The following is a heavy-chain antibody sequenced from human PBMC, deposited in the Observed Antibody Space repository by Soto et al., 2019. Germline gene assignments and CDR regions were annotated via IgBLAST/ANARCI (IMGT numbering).Heavy chain of an antibody. V-gene: IGHV4-59*01. CDR3: GGYRGEAVAGYTPDN. CDR1: GGSISSNY. D-gene: IGHD6-19*01. J-gene: IGHJ4*02. Sequence: PSETLSLTCTVSGGSISSNYWTWIRQPPGKGLEWIGYVHNSGSTNYNPSLKSRVTISENTAKRQSPLKVNTMTAADTAVDYYGGYRGEAVAGYTPDNWGQGILVTVSS. CDR2: VHNSGST.